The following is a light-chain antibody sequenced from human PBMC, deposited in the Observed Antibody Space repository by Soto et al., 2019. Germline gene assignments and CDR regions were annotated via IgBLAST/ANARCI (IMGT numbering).Light chain of an antibody. Sequence: EIVLTQSPGTLSLSPGERATLSCRASQSVSSSYLAWYQQKPGQAPRLLIYGASSRATGIPDRFSGSGSGTDFPLTISRLEPEDFEVYYGQQYGSSSITVGQGTRLEI. V-gene: IGKV3-20*01. CDR3: QQYGSSSIT. CDR1: QSVSSSY. CDR2: GAS. J-gene: IGKJ5*01.